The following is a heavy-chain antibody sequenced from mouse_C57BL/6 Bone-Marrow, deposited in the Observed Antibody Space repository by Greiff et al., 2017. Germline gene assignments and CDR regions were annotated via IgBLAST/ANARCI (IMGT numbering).Heavy chain of an antibody. Sequence: EVMLVESGGGLVKPGGSLKLSCAASGFTFSSYTMSWVRQTPEKRLEWVATISGGGGNTYYPDSVKGRFTISTDNATNTLYLQISSLRSEDTALYYCAGNFYWYFDVWGTGTTVTVSS. CDR2: ISGGGGNT. CDR3: AGNFYWYFDV. V-gene: IGHV5-9*01. CDR1: GFTFSSYT. J-gene: IGHJ1*03.